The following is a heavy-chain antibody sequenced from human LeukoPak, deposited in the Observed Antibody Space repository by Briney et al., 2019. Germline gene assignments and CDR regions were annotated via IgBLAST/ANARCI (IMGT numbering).Heavy chain of an antibody. Sequence: GGSLRLSCAASGFTFSSYGMHWVRQGPGKGLEWVAVIWYDGSNKYYADSVKGRFTISRDNSKNTLYLQMNSLRAEDTAVYYCAREGSAAAPDYWGQGTLVTVSS. CDR2: IWYDGSNK. CDR1: GFTFSSYG. CDR3: AREGSAAAPDY. J-gene: IGHJ4*02. V-gene: IGHV3-33*01. D-gene: IGHD6-13*01.